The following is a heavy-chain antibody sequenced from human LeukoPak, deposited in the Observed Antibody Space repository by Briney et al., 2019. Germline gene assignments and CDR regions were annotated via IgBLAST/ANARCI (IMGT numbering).Heavy chain of an antibody. CDR2: INANSVAS. V-gene: IGHV3-23*01. CDR3: AKEPPYSYGQFDY. D-gene: IGHD5-18*01. CDR1: GFAFSFSA. J-gene: IGHJ4*02. Sequence: GGSLRLSCAASGFAFSFSAMSWLRQPPGKGLEWVSTINANSVASSYAASVRGRFTISRDNSKSTLYLHLNTLRVEDTAVYYCAKEPPYSYGQFDYWGQGTLVTVSS.